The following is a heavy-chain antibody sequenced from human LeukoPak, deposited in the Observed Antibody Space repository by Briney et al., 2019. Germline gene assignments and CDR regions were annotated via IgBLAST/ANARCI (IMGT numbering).Heavy chain of an antibody. V-gene: IGHV1-2*02. CDR1: GYTFTSYD. D-gene: IGHD5-18*01. CDR2: INPNSGGT. Sequence: GASVKVSCKASGYTFTSYDINWVRQAPGQGLEWMGWINPNSGGTNYAQKFQGRVTMTRDTSISTAYMELSRLRSDDTAVYYCARGGDTAMATFDYWGQGTLVTVSS. CDR3: ARGGDTAMATFDY. J-gene: IGHJ4*02.